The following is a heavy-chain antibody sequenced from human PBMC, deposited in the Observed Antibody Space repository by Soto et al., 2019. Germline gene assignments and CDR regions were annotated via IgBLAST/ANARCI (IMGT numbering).Heavy chain of an antibody. CDR2: IWSDGSNE. CDR1: GFTFSSYD. Sequence: QVQLVESGGGVVQPGRSLRLSCAASGFTFSSYDMHWVRQAPGKGLEWVAVIWSDGSNEYCADSVKGRFTISRDNSKNTLFLQMNSLRDEDTAVYYCARDVGYYDKTLDSWGQGTLVSVSS. J-gene: IGHJ4*02. D-gene: IGHD3-16*01. V-gene: IGHV3-33*01. CDR3: ARDVGYYDKTLDS.